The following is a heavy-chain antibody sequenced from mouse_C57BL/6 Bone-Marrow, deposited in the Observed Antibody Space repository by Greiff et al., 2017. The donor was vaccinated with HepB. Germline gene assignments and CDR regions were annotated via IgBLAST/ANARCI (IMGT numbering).Heavy chain of an antibody. Sequence: QVQLQQPGAELVKPGASVKMSCKASGYTFTSYWITWVKQRPGQGLEWIGDIYPGSGSTNYNEKFKSKATLTVDTSSSTAYMQLSSLTSEDSAVYYCARGGPYYSNSGWFAYWGQGTLVTVSA. CDR3: ARGGPYYSNSGWFAY. J-gene: IGHJ3*01. V-gene: IGHV1-55*01. D-gene: IGHD2-5*01. CDR1: GYTFTSYW. CDR2: IYPGSGST.